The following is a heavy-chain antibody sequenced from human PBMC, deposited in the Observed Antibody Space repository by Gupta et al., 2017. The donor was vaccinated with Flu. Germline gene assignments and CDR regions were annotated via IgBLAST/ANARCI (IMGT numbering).Heavy chain of an antibody. CDR3: ARRVYDFWSGYGDYYYYGMDV. V-gene: IGHV4-39*01. Sequence: QLQLQESGPGLVKPSETLSLPCTVSGGSLRSSSYYWGWIRQPPGKGLEWIGSIYYSGSTYYNPSLKSRVTISVDTSKNQFSLKLSSVTAADTAVYYCARRVYDFWSGYGDYYYYGMDVWGQGTTVTVSS. CDR2: IYYSGST. J-gene: IGHJ6*02. CDR1: GGSLRSSSYY. D-gene: IGHD3-3*01.